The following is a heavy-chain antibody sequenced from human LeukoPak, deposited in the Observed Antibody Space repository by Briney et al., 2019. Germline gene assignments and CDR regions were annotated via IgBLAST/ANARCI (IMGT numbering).Heavy chain of an antibody. CDR2: IRYDGSNK. Sequence: GGSLRLSCAASGFTFSSYGMHWVRQAPGKGPEWVAFIRYDGSNKYYADSVKGRFTISRDNSKNTLYLQMNSLRAEDTAVYYCAKEHSSSWYVGDYWGQGTLVTVSS. CDR1: GFTFSSYG. CDR3: AKEHSSSWYVGDY. J-gene: IGHJ4*02. V-gene: IGHV3-30*02. D-gene: IGHD6-13*01.